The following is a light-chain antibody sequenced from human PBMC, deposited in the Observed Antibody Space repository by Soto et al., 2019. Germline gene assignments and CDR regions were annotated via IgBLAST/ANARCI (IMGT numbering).Light chain of an antibody. CDR1: QSVSSY. J-gene: IGKJ5*01. Sequence: IVLTQSPGTLSLSPGERATLSCRASQSVSSYLAWYQQKPGQAPRLLIYDASNRATGIPARFSGSGSGTDFTLTISRLEPEDFAVYYCQQRSNWPPITFGQGTRLEIK. V-gene: IGKV3-11*01. CDR2: DAS. CDR3: QQRSNWPPIT.